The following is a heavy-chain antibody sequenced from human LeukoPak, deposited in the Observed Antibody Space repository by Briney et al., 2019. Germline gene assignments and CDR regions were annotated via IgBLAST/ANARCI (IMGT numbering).Heavy chain of an antibody. J-gene: IGHJ4*02. CDR2: IKSKTDGGTT. D-gene: IGHD2-15*01. CDR1: GFTFSNAW. Sequence: GGSLRLSCAASGFTFSNAWMSWVRQAPGKGLEWVGRIKSKTDGGTTDYAAPVKGRFTISRDDSKNTLYLQMNSLKTEDTAVYYCTSQITWLLPGVATPTHDYWGQGTLVTVSS. V-gene: IGHV3-15*01. CDR3: TSQITWLLPGVATPTHDY.